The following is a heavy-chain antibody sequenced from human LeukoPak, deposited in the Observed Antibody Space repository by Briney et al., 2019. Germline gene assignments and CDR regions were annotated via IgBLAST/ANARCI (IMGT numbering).Heavy chain of an antibody. CDR1: GGTFSSYA. V-gene: IGHV1-69*05. CDR2: IIPIFGTA. Sequence: GASVKVSCKASGGTFSSYAISWVRQAPGQGLEWMGGIIPIFGTANYAQKFQGRVTITTDESTSTAYMELSSLRSEDTAVYYCARGSGSYYVEPFDYWGQGTLVTVPS. CDR3: ARGSGSYYVEPFDY. J-gene: IGHJ4*02. D-gene: IGHD1-26*01.